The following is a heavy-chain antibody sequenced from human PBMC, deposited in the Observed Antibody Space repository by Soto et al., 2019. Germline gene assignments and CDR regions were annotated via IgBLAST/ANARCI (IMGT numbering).Heavy chain of an antibody. CDR1: GFTFSNFE. CDR3: ARAECSSPDCLTAYYSYGLDV. J-gene: IGHJ6*02. V-gene: IGHV3-48*03. CDR2: INTAGSTK. D-gene: IGHD3-9*01. Sequence: GGSLRLSCAASGFTFSNFEMHWVRQAPGKGLEWVSYINTAGSTKYYAESVKGRFTISRDDARNSLFLQMNSLRAEDTAVYYCARAECSSPDCLTAYYSYGLDVWGQGSTVTVSS.